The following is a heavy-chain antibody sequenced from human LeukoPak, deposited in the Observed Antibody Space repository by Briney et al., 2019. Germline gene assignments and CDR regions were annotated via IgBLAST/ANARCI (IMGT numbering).Heavy chain of an antibody. V-gene: IGHV3-33*01. CDR3: AREGRYFDWLPYDDAFDI. Sequence: GGSLRLSCAASGFTFSSYGMHWVRQAPGKGLEWVALIWYDGSSDYYAHSVKGRFTISRDNSKNTLYPQMNSLRAEDTAVYYCAREGRYFDWLPYDDAFDIWGQGTMVTVSS. CDR2: IWYDGSSD. CDR1: GFTFSSYG. J-gene: IGHJ3*02. D-gene: IGHD3-9*01.